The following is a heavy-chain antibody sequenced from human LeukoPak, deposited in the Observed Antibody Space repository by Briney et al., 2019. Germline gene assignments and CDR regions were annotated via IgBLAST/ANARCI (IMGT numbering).Heavy chain of an antibody. CDR2: ISGSGGGT. J-gene: IGHJ6*03. V-gene: IGHV3-23*01. D-gene: IGHD2-21*01. Sequence: PGGSLRLSCAASGFTFSSYAMSWVRQAPGKGLGWVSAISGSGGGTYYADSVKGRFTISRDNSKNTLYLQMNSLRAEDTALYYCAKDTWQFAPDYYYYMDVWGKGTTVTVSS. CDR3: AKDTWQFAPDYYYYMDV. CDR1: GFTFSSYA.